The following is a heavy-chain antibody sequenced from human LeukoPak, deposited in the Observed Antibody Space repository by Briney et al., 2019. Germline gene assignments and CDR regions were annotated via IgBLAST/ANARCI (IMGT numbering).Heavy chain of an antibody. Sequence: ASVKVSCKASGYTFTSYYMHWVRQAPGQGLEWMGITNPSGGSTSYAQKFQGRVTMTRDTSTSTVYMELSSLRSEDTAVYYCAREGSDIVVYEGSPGFDYWGQGTLVTVSS. CDR2: TNPSGGST. D-gene: IGHD5-12*01. J-gene: IGHJ4*02. CDR3: AREGSDIVVYEGSPGFDY. V-gene: IGHV1-46*01. CDR1: GYTFTSYY.